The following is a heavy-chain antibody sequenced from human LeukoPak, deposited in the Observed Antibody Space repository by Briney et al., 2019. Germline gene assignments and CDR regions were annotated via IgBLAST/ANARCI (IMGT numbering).Heavy chain of an antibody. Sequence: PSETLSLTCTVSGASISSYYWSWIRQPPGKGLEWIGYISYSGSTNYNPSLKSRVTISADTSKNQVSLTLSSVTAADTAVYYCARHPELYFFHYWGQGTLVTVSS. CDR1: GASISSYY. J-gene: IGHJ4*02. V-gene: IGHV4-59*08. CDR2: ISYSGST. D-gene: IGHD3-10*01. CDR3: ARHPELYFFHY.